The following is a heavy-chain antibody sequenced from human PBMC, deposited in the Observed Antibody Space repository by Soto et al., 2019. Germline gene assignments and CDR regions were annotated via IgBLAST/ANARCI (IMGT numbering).Heavy chain of an antibody. D-gene: IGHD1-26*01. CDR2: INHSGST. CDR3: ARQKVGATIGYY. CDR1: GGSFSGYY. V-gene: IGHV4-34*01. Sequence: SETLSLTCAVYGGSFSGYYWSWIRQPPGKGLEWIGEINHSGSTNYNPSLKSRVTISVDTSKNQFSLKLSSATAADTAVYYCARQKVGATIGYYWGQGTLVTVX. J-gene: IGHJ4*02.